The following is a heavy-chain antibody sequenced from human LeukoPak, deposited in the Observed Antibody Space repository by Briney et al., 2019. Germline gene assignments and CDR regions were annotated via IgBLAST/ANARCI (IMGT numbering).Heavy chain of an antibody. Sequence: GGSLRLACAASGFTFSSYAMSWVRQAPGKGLEWVSAISGSGGSTYYADSVKGRFTISRDNSKNTLYLQMNSLRAEDTAVYYCAKDHKEYQRAALDIWGQGTMVTVSS. D-gene: IGHD2-2*01. CDR1: GFTFSSYA. V-gene: IGHV3-23*01. J-gene: IGHJ3*02. CDR3: AKDHKEYQRAALDI. CDR2: ISGSGGST.